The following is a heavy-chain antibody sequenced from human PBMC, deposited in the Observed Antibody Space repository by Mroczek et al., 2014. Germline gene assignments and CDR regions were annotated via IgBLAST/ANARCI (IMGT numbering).Heavy chain of an antibody. CDR2: ISGSGGST. CDR3: AKTYYYDSSGDSQAARWFDP. D-gene: IGHD3-22*01. CDR1: GFTFSSYA. Sequence: VQLVQSGGGVVQPGRSLRLSCAASGFTFSSYAMSWVRQAPGKGLEWVSAISGSGGSTYYADSVKGRFTISRDNSKNTLYLQMNSLRAEDTAVYYCAKTYYYDSSGDSQAARWFDPWGQGTLVTVSS. V-gene: IGHV3-23*04. J-gene: IGHJ5*02.